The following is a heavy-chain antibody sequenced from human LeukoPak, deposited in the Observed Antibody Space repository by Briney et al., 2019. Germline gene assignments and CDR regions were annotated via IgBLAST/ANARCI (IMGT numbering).Heavy chain of an antibody. D-gene: IGHD3-16*01. Sequence: ASVKVSCKASGFTFTAYYMHWVRQAPGQGLEWMGWINPNSGGTNYAQKFQGRVTMTRDMSISTAYMELSRLRSDDTAVYYCARYREYMITFGGVVNWFDPWGQGTLVTVSS. J-gene: IGHJ5*02. CDR2: INPNSGGT. CDR3: ARYREYMITFGGVVNWFDP. CDR1: GFTFTAYY. V-gene: IGHV1-2*02.